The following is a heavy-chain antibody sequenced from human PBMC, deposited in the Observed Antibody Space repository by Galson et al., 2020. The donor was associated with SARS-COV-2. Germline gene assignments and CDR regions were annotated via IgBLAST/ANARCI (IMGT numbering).Heavy chain of an antibody. V-gene: IGHV1-18*01. D-gene: IGHD3-22*01. CDR3: VRDFGSSGDFLPDFDY. J-gene: IGHJ4*02. Sequence: ASVKVSCKASGYTFNSYGISWVRQAPGQGLEWMGWINVYNGDTNYAQKFQGRVTMTTDTSTSTAYMELRSLRSDDTAVYYCVRDFGSSGDFLPDFDYWGQGTLVTVSS. CDR2: INVYNGDT. CDR1: GYTFNSYG.